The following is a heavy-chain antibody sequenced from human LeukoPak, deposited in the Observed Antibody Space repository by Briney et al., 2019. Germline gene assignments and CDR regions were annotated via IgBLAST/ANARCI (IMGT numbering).Heavy chain of an antibody. CDR2: ISAYNGNT. CDR3: ASQRYYDSSGYYYDSFDY. D-gene: IGHD3-22*01. J-gene: IGHJ4*02. CDR1: GYTFTSYG. Sequence: ASVKVSCKASGYTFTSYGISWVRQAPGQGLEWMGWISAYNGNTNYAQKLQGRVTMTTDTSTSTAYMELRSLRYDDTAVYYCASQRYYDSSGYYYDSFDYWGQGTLVTVSS. V-gene: IGHV1-18*01.